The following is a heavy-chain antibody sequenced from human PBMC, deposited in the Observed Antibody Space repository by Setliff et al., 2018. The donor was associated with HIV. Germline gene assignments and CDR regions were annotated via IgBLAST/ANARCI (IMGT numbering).Heavy chain of an antibody. V-gene: IGHV3-53*01. CDR1: GFIVSSNY. CDR2: SYSGGGT. J-gene: IGHJ4*02. D-gene: IGHD3-10*01. CDR3: AKDEGSGSFPNFDY. Sequence: GGSLRLSCAASGFIVSSNYMSWVRQAPGKGLECVAVSYSGGGTYYADSVRGRFTISRDNSKNTLHLQMNSLRDEDTAVYYCAKDEGSGSFPNFDYWGQGTQVTVSS.